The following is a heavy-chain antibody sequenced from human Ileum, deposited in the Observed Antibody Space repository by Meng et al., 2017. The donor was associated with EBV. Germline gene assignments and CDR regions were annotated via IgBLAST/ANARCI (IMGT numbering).Heavy chain of an antibody. Sequence: QVQLLQSGAEVKRPGASVKVACRASGDTFTGYYMHWVRQAPGQGLEWMGRISSNTGGTKYVQKFQGRLTLTRDTSISTAYMELSRLTSDDAAIYYCAREIGVGSGWFFFDYWGQGTLVTVSS. J-gene: IGHJ4*02. D-gene: IGHD6-19*01. CDR2: ISSNTGGT. CDR1: GDTFTGYY. V-gene: IGHV1-2*06. CDR3: AREIGVGSGWFFFDY.